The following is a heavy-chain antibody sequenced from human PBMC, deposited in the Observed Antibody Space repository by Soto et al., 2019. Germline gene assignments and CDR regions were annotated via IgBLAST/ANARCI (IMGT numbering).Heavy chain of an antibody. CDR1: GGSIINGDYY. D-gene: IGHD3-9*01. CDR2: IYYSGNT. CDR3: ASGYYDILTGSDAFDI. Sequence: SETLSLTCTVSGGSIINGDYYWSWIRQPPGKGLEWIGYIYYSGNTYYNPSLKSRVMISVDTSKNQFSLNLSSVTAADTAVYYCASGYYDILTGSDAFDIWGQGTMVT. V-gene: IGHV4-30-4*01. J-gene: IGHJ3*02.